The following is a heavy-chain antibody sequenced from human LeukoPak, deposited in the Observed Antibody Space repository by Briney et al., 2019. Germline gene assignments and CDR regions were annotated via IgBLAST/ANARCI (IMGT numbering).Heavy chain of an antibody. CDR2: ISAYNGNT. CDR1: GYTFTSYG. CDR3: ARGRSSSWYSTHYYYYGMDV. J-gene: IGHJ6*02. V-gene: IGHV1-18*01. D-gene: IGHD6-13*01. Sequence: ASVKVSCKASGYTFTSYGISWVRQAPGQGLEWMGWISAYNGNTNYAQKLQGRVTMTTDTSTSTAYMELRSLRSDDPAVYYCARGRSSSWYSTHYYYYGMDVWGQGTTVTVSS.